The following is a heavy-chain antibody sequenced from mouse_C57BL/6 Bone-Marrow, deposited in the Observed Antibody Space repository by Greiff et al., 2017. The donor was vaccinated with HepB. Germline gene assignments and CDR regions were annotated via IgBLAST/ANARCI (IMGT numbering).Heavy chain of an antibody. J-gene: IGHJ3*01. CDR1: GYTFTDYY. Sequence: EVQLQQSGPVLVKPGASVKMSCKASGYTFTDYYMNWVKQSHGKSLEWIGVINPYNGGTSYKQKFKGKATLTVDKSSSTAYMELNSLTSEDSAVYYCARGGWLLPAYWGQGTLVTVSA. CDR2: INPYNGGT. CDR3: ARGGWLLPAY. V-gene: IGHV1-19*01. D-gene: IGHD2-3*01.